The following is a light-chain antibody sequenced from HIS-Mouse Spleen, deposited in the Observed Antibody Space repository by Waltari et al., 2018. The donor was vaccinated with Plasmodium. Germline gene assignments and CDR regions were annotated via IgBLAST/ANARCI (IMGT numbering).Light chain of an antibody. CDR1: ALPKTY. V-gene: IGLV3-10*01. CDR2: EDS. J-gene: IGLJ3*02. Sequence: SSELTQPPSVSVSPGQTARITCSGDALPKTYASWYQQKSGQAPVLVLYEDSKRPSGIPERFSGSSSGTMATLTISGAQVEDEADYYCYSTDSSGNHRVFGGGTKLTVL. CDR3: YSTDSSGNHRV.